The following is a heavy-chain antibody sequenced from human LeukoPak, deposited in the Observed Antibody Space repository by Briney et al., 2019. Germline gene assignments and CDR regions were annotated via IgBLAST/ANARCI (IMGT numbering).Heavy chain of an antibody. CDR3: ARGRTHRYNWHTRNTDGFDI. CDR1: GYTFTSYG. J-gene: IGHJ3*02. CDR2: ISGYNGNT. D-gene: IGHD1-1*01. V-gene: IGHV1-18*01. Sequence: ASVKVSCKASGYTFTSYGISWVRQAPGQGLEWMGWISGYNGNTNYSQKLQGRVTMTIDTSTSTAYMELRSLRSDDTAVYYCARGRTHRYNWHTRNTDGFDIWGQGTMVTVSS.